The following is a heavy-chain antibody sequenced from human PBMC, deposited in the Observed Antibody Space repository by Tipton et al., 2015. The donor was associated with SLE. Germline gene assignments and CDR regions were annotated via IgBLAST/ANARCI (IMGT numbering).Heavy chain of an antibody. J-gene: IGHJ3*02. V-gene: IGHV4-34*01. CDR3: AREGAPRGSSGAFDI. CDR2: INHSGST. D-gene: IGHD1-26*01. CDR1: GGSFSGYY. Sequence: TLSLTCAVYGGSFSGYYWSWIRQPPGKGLEWIGEINHSGSTNYNPSLKSRVTISVDTSKNQFSLKLSSVTAADTAVYYCAREGAPRGSSGAFDIWGQGTMVTVSS.